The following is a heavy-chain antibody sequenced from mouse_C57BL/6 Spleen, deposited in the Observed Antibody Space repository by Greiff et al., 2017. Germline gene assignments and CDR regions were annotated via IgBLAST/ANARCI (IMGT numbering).Heavy chain of an antibody. D-gene: IGHD2-4*01. V-gene: IGHV1-22*01. CDR3: ARDRDYDAWFAY. CDR1: GYTFTDYN. CDR2: INPNNGGT. J-gene: IGHJ3*01. Sequence: VQLQQSGPELVKPGASVKMSCKASGYTFTDYNMHWVKQSHGKSLEWIGYINPNNGGTSYNQKFKGKATLTVNKSSSTAYMELRSLTSEDSAVYYCARDRDYDAWFAYWGQGTLVTVSA.